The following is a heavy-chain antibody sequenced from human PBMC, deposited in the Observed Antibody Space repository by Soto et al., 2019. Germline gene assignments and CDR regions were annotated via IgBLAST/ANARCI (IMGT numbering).Heavy chain of an antibody. Sequence: VPLEESGGGLVQPGGSLRLSFAASGLTVRGYYVRWVRHAPGKGLEWVSVIYRDGSTYYADSVKGRFTISRDNSKNTVYLQMNSLRDEDTAVYYCASCHWNGPNDYWGQGTLVTVSS. J-gene: IGHJ4*02. V-gene: IGHV3-66*01. CDR1: GLTVRGYY. D-gene: IGHD1-1*01. CDR2: IYRDGST. CDR3: ASCHWNGPNDY.